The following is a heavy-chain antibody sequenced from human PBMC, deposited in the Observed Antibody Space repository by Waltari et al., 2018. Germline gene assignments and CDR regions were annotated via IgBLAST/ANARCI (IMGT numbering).Heavy chain of an antibody. CDR1: GFTFSIYA. D-gene: IGHD3-10*01. V-gene: IGHV3-23*03. CDR3: AKRSSGDY. J-gene: IGHJ4*02. Sequence: EVPLLASGGGLVQPGGSLRLSCPASGFTFSIYAMSWVRQAPGKGLEWVSVIYSGGSTYYADSVKGRFTISRDNSKNTLYLQMNSLGAEDTAVYYCAKRSSGDYWGQGTLVTVSS. CDR2: IYSGGST.